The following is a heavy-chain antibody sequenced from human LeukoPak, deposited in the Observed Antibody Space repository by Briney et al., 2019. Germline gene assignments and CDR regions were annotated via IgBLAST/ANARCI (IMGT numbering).Heavy chain of an antibody. CDR3: ARDQGIAASIDY. V-gene: IGHV4-39*07. Sequence: SETLSLTCTVSGGSISSRSYFWGWIRQPPGKGLEWIGSIYYKGNTYFNPSLKSRVTISVDTSKNQFSLKLTSVTAADTAVYYCARDQGIAASIDYWGQGTLVTVSS. J-gene: IGHJ4*02. CDR2: IYYKGNT. CDR1: GGSISSRSYF. D-gene: IGHD6-13*01.